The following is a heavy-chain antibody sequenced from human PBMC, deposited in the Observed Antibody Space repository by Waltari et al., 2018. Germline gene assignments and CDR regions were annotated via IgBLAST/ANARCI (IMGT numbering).Heavy chain of an antibody. D-gene: IGHD7-27*01. Sequence: EVRLVESGGGLVQHGGSLRPACVGSGFPFSSYWMRWVRQTPGKGLEWVANINEDESEKYYVDSVKGRFTISRDNAKNSLVLQMDSLRGEDTAVYYCARANWGALDYWGQGALVIVSS. CDR1: GFPFSSYW. CDR2: INEDESEK. CDR3: ARANWGALDY. V-gene: IGHV3-7*01. J-gene: IGHJ4*02.